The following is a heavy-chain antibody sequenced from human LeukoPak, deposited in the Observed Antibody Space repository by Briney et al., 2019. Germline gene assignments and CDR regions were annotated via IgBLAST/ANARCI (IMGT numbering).Heavy chain of an antibody. CDR1: GGSISSGSYY. CDR2: IYTSGST. CDR3: AGENDRRAFDI. J-gene: IGHJ3*02. D-gene: IGHD3-22*01. Sequence: PSQTLSLTCTVFGGSISSGSYYLSWIRQPAGKGLEWIGRIYTSGSTNYNPSLKSRVTISVDTSKNQFSLKLSSVTAADTAVYYCAGENDRRAFDIWGQGTMVTVSS. V-gene: IGHV4-61*02.